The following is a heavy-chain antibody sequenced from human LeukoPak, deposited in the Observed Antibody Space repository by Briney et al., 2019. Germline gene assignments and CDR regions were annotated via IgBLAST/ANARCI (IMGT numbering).Heavy chain of an antibody. Sequence: SVKVSCKASGGTFSSYAISWVRQAPGQGLEWMGRIIPIFGIANYAQKFQGRVTITADKSASTAYMELSSLRSEDTAVYYCARDRIGSSSAPIDYWGQGTLVTVSS. D-gene: IGHD6-6*01. V-gene: IGHV1-69*04. CDR1: GGTFSSYA. J-gene: IGHJ4*02. CDR3: ARDRIGSSSAPIDY. CDR2: IIPIFGIA.